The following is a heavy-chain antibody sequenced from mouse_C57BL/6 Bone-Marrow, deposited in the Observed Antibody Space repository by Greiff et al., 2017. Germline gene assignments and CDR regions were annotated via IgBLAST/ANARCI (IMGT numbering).Heavy chain of an antibody. D-gene: IGHD1-1*01. V-gene: IGHV1-52*01. Sequence: QVQLKQPGAELVRPGSSVKLSCKASGYTFTSYWMHWVKQRPIQGLEWIGNIDPSDSETHYNQKFKDKATLTVDKSSSTAYMQLSSLTSEDSSVYYCARRDYDGTNWYFDVWGTGTTVTVSS. CDR1: GYTFTSYW. CDR2: IDPSDSET. J-gene: IGHJ1*03. CDR3: ARRDYDGTNWYFDV.